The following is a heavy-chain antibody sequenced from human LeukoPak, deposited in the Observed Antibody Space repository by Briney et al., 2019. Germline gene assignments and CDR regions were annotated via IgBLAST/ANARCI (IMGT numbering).Heavy chain of an antibody. CDR1: GFTFSSYS. Sequence: GGSLRLSCAASGFTFSSYSMNWVRQAPGKGLEWVSSISSSSSYIYYADSVKGRFTISRDNAKNSLYLQMHSLRAEDTSVYYCAIDLGYYYYYGLDVWGQGTTFTVSS. CDR2: ISSSSSYI. V-gene: IGHV3-21*01. J-gene: IGHJ6*02. D-gene: IGHD3-16*01. CDR3: AIDLGYYYYYGLDV.